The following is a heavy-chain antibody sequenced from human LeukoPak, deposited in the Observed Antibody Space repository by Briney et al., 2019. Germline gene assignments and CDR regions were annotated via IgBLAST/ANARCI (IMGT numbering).Heavy chain of an antibody. CDR2: ISYDGSNK. J-gene: IGHJ4*02. CDR1: GFTFSSYG. D-gene: IGHD3-10*01. V-gene: IGHV3-30*03. Sequence: AGGSLRLSCAASGFTFSSYGMHWVRQAPGKGLEWVAVISYDGSNKYYADSVKGRFTISRDNSKNTLYLQMNSLRAEDTAVYYCARDRDRFFDYWGQGTLVTVSS. CDR3: ARDRDRFFDY.